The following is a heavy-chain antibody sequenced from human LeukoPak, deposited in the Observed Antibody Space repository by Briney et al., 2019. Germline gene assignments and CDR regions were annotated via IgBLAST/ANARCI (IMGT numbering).Heavy chain of an antibody. V-gene: IGHV4-34*01. D-gene: IGHD2-15*01. Sequence: PSETLSLTCAVYGGSFSGYYWSWIRQPPGKGLEWIGEINHSGSTNYNPSLKSRVTISVDTSKNQFSLKLSPVTAADTAVYHCARDSGSNFDYWGQGTLVTVSS. CDR2: INHSGST. CDR1: GGSFSGYY. J-gene: IGHJ4*02. CDR3: ARDSGSNFDY.